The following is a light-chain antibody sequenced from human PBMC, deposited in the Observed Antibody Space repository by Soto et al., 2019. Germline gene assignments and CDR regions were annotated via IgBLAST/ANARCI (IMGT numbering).Light chain of an antibody. Sequence: DVVMTQSPLSLPVTLGQPASISCRSSQSLVYSDGYTYLNWFHQRPGQSPRRLIYQVSNRDSGVPERFSGSGSGTDFTLKISRVEAEDVGVYSCMQGTHWPWTFGQGTKVEIK. CDR1: QSLVYSDGYTY. CDR3: MQGTHWPWT. CDR2: QVS. J-gene: IGKJ1*01. V-gene: IGKV2-30*01.